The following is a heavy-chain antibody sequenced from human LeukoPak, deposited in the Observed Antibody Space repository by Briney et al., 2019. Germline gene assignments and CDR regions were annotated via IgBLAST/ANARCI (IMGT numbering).Heavy chain of an antibody. D-gene: IGHD3-22*01. V-gene: IGHV1-24*01. CDR3: ATGGGLYDSSGYYRVFDY. J-gene: IGHJ4*02. CDR2: FDPEDGET. Sequence: ASVKVSCKVSGYTLTELSMHWVRQAPGKGLEWMGGFDPEDGETIYAQKFQGRVTMTEETSTDTAYMELSSLRSEDTAVYYCATGGGLYDSSGYYRVFDYWGQGTLVTVSS. CDR1: GYTLTELS.